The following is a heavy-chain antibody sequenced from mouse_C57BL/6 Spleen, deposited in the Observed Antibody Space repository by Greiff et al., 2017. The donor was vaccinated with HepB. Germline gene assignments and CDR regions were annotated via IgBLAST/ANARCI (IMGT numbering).Heavy chain of an antibody. CDR3: AAQATDYFDY. Sequence: DVKLVESGGGLVKPGGSLKLSCAASGFTFSDYGMHWVRQAPEKGLEWVAYISSGSSTIYYADTVKGRFTISRDNAKNTLFLQMTSLRSEDTAMYYCAAQATDYFDYWGQGTTLTVSS. D-gene: IGHD3-2*02. V-gene: IGHV5-17*01. CDR2: ISSGSSTI. J-gene: IGHJ2*01. CDR1: GFTFSDYG.